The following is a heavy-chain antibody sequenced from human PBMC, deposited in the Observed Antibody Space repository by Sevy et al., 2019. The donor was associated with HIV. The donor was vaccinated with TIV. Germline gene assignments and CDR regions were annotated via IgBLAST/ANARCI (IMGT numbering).Heavy chain of an antibody. J-gene: IGHJ4*02. D-gene: IGHD6-19*01. CDR2: IYHSGST. Sequence: SETLSLTCAVSGGSISSGGYSWSWIRQPPGKGLEWIGYIYHSGSTYYNPSLKSRVTISVDRSKNQFSLKLSSVTAADTAVYYCARGRLSTYFDYWGQGTLVTVSS. V-gene: IGHV4-30-2*01. CDR1: GGSISSGGYS. CDR3: ARGRLSTYFDY.